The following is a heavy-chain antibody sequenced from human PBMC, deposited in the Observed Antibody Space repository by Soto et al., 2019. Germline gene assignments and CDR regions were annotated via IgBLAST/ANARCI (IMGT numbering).Heavy chain of an antibody. V-gene: IGHV1-46*01. Sequence: QVQLVQSGAEVKKPGASVMLSCKASGYTFTSYYMHWVRQAPGQGLEWMGIINTDGGSTRYAQTFQGRVTMTRDTSTRTFHMELSSLRSEDTAMYYCAKAPRGGVIITTFSAHIDYWGQGTLVTVSS. J-gene: IGHJ4*02. D-gene: IGHD3-3*01. CDR3: AKAPRGGVIITTFSAHIDY. CDR2: INTDGGST. CDR1: GYTFTSYY.